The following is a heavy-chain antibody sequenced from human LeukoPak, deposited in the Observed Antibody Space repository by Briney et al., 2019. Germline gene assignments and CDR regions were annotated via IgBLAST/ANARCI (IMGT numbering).Heavy chain of an antibody. CDR1: GFTFSSYA. D-gene: IGHD1-26*01. CDR3: VKDGSSYRHYFDY. CDR2: ISGSGGST. V-gene: IGHV3-23*01. J-gene: IGHJ4*02. Sequence: GGSLRLSCAASGFTFSSYAMSWVRQAPGKGLEWVSAISGSGGSTYYADSVKGRFTISRDNSKNTLYLQMNSLRAEDTAVYYCVKDGSSYRHYFDYWGQGTLVTVSS.